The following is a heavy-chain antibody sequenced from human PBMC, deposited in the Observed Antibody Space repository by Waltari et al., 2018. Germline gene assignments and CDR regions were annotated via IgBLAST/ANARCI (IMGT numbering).Heavy chain of an antibody. CDR2: IRTKTDNATA. Sequence: EVQLVESGGGLVQPGRSLRLSFLTSGFSFRNYAMPWVRQAPGKGLEWVGFIRTKTDNATAEYAASVKGRFTLSRDDSRSIAYLQMDSLKAEDTAVYYCMVSAVVGSSGVDYWGQGTLVTVSS. CDR1: GFSFRNYA. J-gene: IGHJ4*02. D-gene: IGHD6-19*01. CDR3: MVSAVVGSSGVDY. V-gene: IGHV3-49*04.